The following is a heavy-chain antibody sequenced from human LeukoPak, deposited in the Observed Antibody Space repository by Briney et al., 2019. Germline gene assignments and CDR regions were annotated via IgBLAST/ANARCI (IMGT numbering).Heavy chain of an antibody. J-gene: IGHJ4*02. CDR2: ISAYNGNT. V-gene: IGHV1-18*01. D-gene: IGHD3-10*01. CDR1: GYTFTSYG. Sequence: GASVKVSCKASGYTFTSYGISWVRQAPGQGLEWMGWISAYNGNTNYAQKVQGRATMTTDISTSTAYMELRSLRSDDTAVYYCARDYGSGLIFDYWGQGTLVTVSS. CDR3: ARDYGSGLIFDY.